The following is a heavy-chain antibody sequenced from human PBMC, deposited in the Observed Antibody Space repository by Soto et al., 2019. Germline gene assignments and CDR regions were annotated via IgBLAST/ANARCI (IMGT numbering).Heavy chain of an antibody. CDR2: ISPHNGNT. CDR1: GYTVNTYF. V-gene: IGHV1-18*01. Sequence: HVQLVQSGGELKKPGASVKVSCNTAGYTVNTYFITWVRQAPGQGLEWMGWISPHNGNTNYAEKFQGRVTMTADTITKTAYMELRNLRIDDTAVYYCARDTGNSFDYWGQGTPVTVSS. CDR3: ARDTGNSFDY. J-gene: IGHJ4*02.